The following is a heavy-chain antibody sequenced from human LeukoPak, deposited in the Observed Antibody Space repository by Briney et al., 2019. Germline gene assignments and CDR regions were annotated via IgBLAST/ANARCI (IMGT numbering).Heavy chain of an antibody. V-gene: IGHV5-51*01. D-gene: IGHD3-9*01. CDR3: ARRNYDILTGYYNDYFDY. CDR2: IYPSDSNA. Sequence: GESLKISCKASGYRFTSYWIGWVRQMPGKGLEWVGIIYPSDSNARYSPSFQGQVTISADKSINTAYLQWSSLKASDTAMYYCARRNYDILTGYYNDYFDYWGQGTLVTVSS. J-gene: IGHJ4*02. CDR1: GYRFTSYW.